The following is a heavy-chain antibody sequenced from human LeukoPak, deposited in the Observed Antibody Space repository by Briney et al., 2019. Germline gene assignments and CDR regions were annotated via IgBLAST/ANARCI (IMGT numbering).Heavy chain of an antibody. J-gene: IGHJ4*02. V-gene: IGHV3-49*04. CDR2: IRSKAYGGTT. CDR3: TRVFWLALAFDY. CDR1: GFTFGDYA. Sequence: GGSLRLSCTASGFTFGDYAMSWVRQAPGKGLEWVGFIRSKAYGGTTEYAASVKGRFTISRDDSKSIAYLQMNSLKTEDTAVYYCTRVFWLALAFDYWGQGTLVTVSS. D-gene: IGHD3-3*01.